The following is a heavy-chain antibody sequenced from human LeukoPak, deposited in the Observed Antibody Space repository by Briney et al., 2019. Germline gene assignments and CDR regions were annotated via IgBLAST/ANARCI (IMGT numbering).Heavy chain of an antibody. D-gene: IGHD3-10*01. CDR3: VKGFSGTYVGMDV. V-gene: IGHV5-51*01. J-gene: IGHJ6*02. Sequence: GKSLKISCQGSGYTFLNYWIAWVRLVPGKGLEWMGIIYPADSDTTYSPFFEGHVYISADKSISTAYLQLSSLKASDTAMYYCVKGFSGTYVGMDVWGQGTTVTLSS. CDR1: GYTFLNYW. CDR2: IYPADSDT.